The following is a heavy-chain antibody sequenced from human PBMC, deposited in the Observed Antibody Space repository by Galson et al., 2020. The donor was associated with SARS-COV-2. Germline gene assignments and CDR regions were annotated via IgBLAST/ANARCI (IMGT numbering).Heavy chain of an antibody. D-gene: IGHD3-22*01. CDR1: GFTFSTYA. Sequence: GGSLRLSCAASGFTFSTYAMSWVRQAPGKGLEWVSAISSADTTYYADSVKGRFPISRDNSKNTLYLKMNSLRAEDTAVDYWVTVVISFGFDPRGQGTLVSVSS. CDR3: VTVVISFGFDP. CDR2: ISSADTT. V-gene: IGHV3-23*01. J-gene: IGHJ5*02.